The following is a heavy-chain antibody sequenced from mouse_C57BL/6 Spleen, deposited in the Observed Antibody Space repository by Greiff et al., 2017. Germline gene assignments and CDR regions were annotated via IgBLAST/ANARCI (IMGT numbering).Heavy chain of an antibody. CDR1: GYTFTDYY. CDR2: INPNNGGT. V-gene: IGHV1-26*01. D-gene: IGHD1-1*01. CDR3: ARRGYYGSSPYYFDY. Sequence: EVKLQQSGPELVKPGASVKISCKASGYTFTDYYMNWVKQSHGKSLEWIGDINPNNGGTSYNQKFKGKATLTVDKSSSTAYMELRSLTSEDSAVYYCARRGYYGSSPYYFDYWGQGTTLTVSS. J-gene: IGHJ2*01.